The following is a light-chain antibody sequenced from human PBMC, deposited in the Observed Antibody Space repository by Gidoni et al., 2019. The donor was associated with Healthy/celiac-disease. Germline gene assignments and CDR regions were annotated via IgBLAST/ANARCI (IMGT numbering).Light chain of an antibody. Sequence: AIQLTQSPSSLAASVGYRVTIPCRASQGIISALAWYQEKPGKAPKLLIYDASSLESGGPSRFSGSGAGTDFTLTISSLQPEDLATYYCQQFNSYPQTLFGPGTKVDIK. CDR1: QGIISA. CDR2: DAS. J-gene: IGKJ3*01. CDR3: QQFNSYPQTL. V-gene: IGKV1-13*02.